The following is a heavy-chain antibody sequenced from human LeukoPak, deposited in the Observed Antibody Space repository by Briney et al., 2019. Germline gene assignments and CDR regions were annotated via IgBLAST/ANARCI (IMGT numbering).Heavy chain of an antibody. Sequence: PGGSLRLSCAASGFTFSSYAMSWVRQAPGEGLEWVSFISSSSNYIYYADSVRGRFTISRDNAKNSLYLQMNSLRAEDTAVYYCARGTPTTRDFDYWGQGTLVTVSS. D-gene: IGHD4-11*01. V-gene: IGHV3-21*01. CDR2: ISSSSNYI. CDR3: ARGTPTTRDFDY. J-gene: IGHJ4*02. CDR1: GFTFSSYA.